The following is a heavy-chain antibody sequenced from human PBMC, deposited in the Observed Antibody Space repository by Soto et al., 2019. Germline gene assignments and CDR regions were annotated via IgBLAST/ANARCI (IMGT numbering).Heavy chain of an antibody. J-gene: IGHJ5*02. V-gene: IGHV4-39*01. D-gene: IGHD6-13*01. CDR3: AREDSSSWYEVGNWFDP. CDR1: GGSISSSSYY. CDR2: IYYSGST. Sequence: LSLTCTVSGGSISSSSYYWGWIRQPPGKGLEWIGSIYYSGSTYYNPSLKSRVTISVDTSKNQFSLKLSSVTAADTAVYYCAREDSSSWYEVGNWFDPWGQGTLVTVSS.